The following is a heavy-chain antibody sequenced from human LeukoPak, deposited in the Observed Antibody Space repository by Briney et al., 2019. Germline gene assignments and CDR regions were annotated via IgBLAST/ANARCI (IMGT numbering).Heavy chain of an antibody. Sequence: KPSETLSLTCTVSGGSISSSSYYWGWIRQPPGKGLEWIGSIYYSGSTYYNPSLKSRVTISVDTSKNQFSLKLSSVTAADTAVYYCARPLSRYSSSGWYSDRGVSGWFDPWGQGTLVTVSS. V-gene: IGHV4-39*01. CDR3: ARPLSRYSSSGWYSDRGVSGWFDP. D-gene: IGHD6-19*01. CDR1: GGSISSSSYY. CDR2: IYYSGST. J-gene: IGHJ5*02.